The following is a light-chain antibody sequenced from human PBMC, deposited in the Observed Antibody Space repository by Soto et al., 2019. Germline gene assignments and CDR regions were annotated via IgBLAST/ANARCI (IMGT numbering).Light chain of an antibody. Sequence: SYELTQPPSVSVAPGQTARITCGGNNIGGKSVHWYQQKPGQAPVQVVYDDSDRPSGIPDRFSGSNSGDTATLTIRRVEAGDEADYYCHVWDSSSDHYVFGTGTKVTVL. V-gene: IGLV3-21*02. CDR3: HVWDSSSDHYV. CDR2: DDS. J-gene: IGLJ1*01. CDR1: NIGGKS.